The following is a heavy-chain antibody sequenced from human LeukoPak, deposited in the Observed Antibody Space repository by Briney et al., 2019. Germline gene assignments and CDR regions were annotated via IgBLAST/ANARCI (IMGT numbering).Heavy chain of an antibody. V-gene: IGHV4-59*01. CDR1: GGSISSYY. CDR2: ISYSGST. Sequence: SETLSLTCTVSGGSISSYYWSWIRQPPGKGLEWIACISYSGSTKYNPSLKSRVTMSVDTSKNQLSLKLSSVTAADTAVYYCAREPGFDSSGYLNWFDPWGQGTLVTVSS. CDR3: AREPGFDSSGYLNWFDP. J-gene: IGHJ5*02. D-gene: IGHD3-22*01.